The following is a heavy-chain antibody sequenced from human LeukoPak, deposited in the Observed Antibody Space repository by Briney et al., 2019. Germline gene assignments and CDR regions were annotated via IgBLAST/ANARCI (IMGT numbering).Heavy chain of an antibody. V-gene: IGHV4-59*08. CDR3: ARGYSGYDRYFDY. CDR1: GGSISSYY. J-gene: IGHJ4*02. CDR2: IYYSGST. Sequence: SETLSLTYTVPGGSISSYYWSWIRQPPGKGLEWIGYIYYSGSTNYNPSLKSRVTISVDTSKNQFSLKLSSVTAADTAVYYCARGYSGYDRYFDYWGQGTLVTVSS. D-gene: IGHD5-12*01.